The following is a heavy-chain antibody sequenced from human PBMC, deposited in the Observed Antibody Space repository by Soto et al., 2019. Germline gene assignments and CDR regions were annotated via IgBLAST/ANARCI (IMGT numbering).Heavy chain of an antibody. J-gene: IGHJ6*02. CDR3: ARYSSNWFQTEGMDV. Sequence: SETLSLTCTVAGGSISTYYWSWIRQPDGKGLEWIGRIDTSGNTNYNTSRKSRVTMSVDTSKKQFSLKLTSVTAADTAVYYCARYSSNWFQTEGMDVWGQGTTVTVSS. D-gene: IGHD6-13*01. CDR1: GGSISTYY. CDR2: IDTSGNT. V-gene: IGHV4-4*07.